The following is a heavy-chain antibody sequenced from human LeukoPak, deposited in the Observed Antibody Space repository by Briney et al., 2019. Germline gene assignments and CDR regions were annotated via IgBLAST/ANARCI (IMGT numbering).Heavy chain of an antibody. J-gene: IGHJ4*02. CDR2: ISYEGSNK. CDR1: GFTFSSYG. V-gene: IGHV3-30*18. CDR3: AKDSASIVVVPAAILD. Sequence: GRSLRLSCAASGFTFSSYGMHWVRQAPGKGLEWVAVISYEGSNKYYADSGKGRFTISRDNSKNTRYLQMNSLRAEDTAVYYCAKDSASIVVVPAAILDWGQGTLVTVSS. D-gene: IGHD2-2*01.